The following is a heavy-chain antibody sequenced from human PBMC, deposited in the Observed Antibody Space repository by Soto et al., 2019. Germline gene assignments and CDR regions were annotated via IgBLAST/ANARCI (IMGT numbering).Heavy chain of an antibody. D-gene: IGHD3-22*01. J-gene: IGHJ5*02. V-gene: IGHV4-4*02. CDR3: ARVPPPDYYDSSGYPWFDP. Sequence: SETLSRTCAVSGGSISSSNWWSWVRQPPGKGLEWIGEIYHSGSTNYNPSLKSRVTISVDKSKNQFSLKLSSVTAADTAVYYCARVPPPDYYDSSGYPWFDPWGQGTLVTVS. CDR2: IYHSGST. CDR1: GGSISSSNW.